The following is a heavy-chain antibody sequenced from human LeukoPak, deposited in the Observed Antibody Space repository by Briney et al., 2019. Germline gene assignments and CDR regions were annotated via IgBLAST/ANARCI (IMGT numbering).Heavy chain of an antibody. V-gene: IGHV3-23*01. J-gene: IGHJ4*02. CDR1: GFTFSNYA. D-gene: IGHD3-3*02. CDR2: ISGSGGIA. CDR3: AKALAYSFDY. Sequence: GALRLSCAASGFTFSNYAMNWVRQAPGKGLEWVSSISGSGGIAYYADSVRGRFTFSRDNSQNTLYLQMNSLRAEDTALYYCAKALAYSFDYWGQGTLVTVSS.